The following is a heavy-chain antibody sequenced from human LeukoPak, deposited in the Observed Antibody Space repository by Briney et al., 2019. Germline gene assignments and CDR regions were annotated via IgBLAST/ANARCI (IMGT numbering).Heavy chain of an antibody. D-gene: IGHD3-22*01. Sequence: GGSLRLSCAASGFTFSSYAMSWVRQAPGKGLEWVSTIRSSGDTTYYADSVKGRSTVSRDNSKRTLNLQMNSLRAEDTAVYYCANGGYYYDSSGYYYSQPPNDYWGQGTLVTVSS. CDR3: ANGGYYYDSSGYYYSQPPNDY. CDR2: IRSSGDTT. J-gene: IGHJ4*02. CDR1: GFTFSSYA. V-gene: IGHV3-23*01.